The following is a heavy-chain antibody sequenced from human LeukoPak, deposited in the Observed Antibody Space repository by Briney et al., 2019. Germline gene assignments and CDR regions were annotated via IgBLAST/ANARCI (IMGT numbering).Heavy chain of an antibody. Sequence: QAGGSLRLSCAASGFTFSSYEMNWVRQAPGKGLEWVSYISSSGSTIYYADSVKGRFTISRDNAKNSLYLQMNSLRAEDTAVYYCARVSHYDFWSGYSLDYWGQGTLVTVSS. D-gene: IGHD3-3*01. V-gene: IGHV3-48*03. CDR1: GFTFSSYE. CDR3: ARVSHYDFWSGYSLDY. CDR2: ISSSGSTI. J-gene: IGHJ4*02.